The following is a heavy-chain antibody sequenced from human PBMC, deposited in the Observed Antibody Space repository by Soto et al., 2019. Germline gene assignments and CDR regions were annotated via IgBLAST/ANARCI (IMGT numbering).Heavy chain of an antibody. J-gene: IGHJ4*02. CDR1: GYTFTTYG. D-gene: IGHD2-2*01. V-gene: IGHV1-18*01. CDR3: ARHGGYAPLDY. CDR2: ISAYNGNT. Sequence: QVQLVQSGVEVKKPGASVKVSCKASGYTFTTYGISWLRQAPGQGLEWMGWISAYNGNTNSAQRLQGRVTMTLDTSTSTVYMELRSLTSVDTAVYYCARHGGYAPLDYWGQGTLVTVSS.